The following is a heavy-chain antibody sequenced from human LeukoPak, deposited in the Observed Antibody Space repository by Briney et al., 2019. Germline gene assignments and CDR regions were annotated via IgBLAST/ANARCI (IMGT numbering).Heavy chain of an antibody. CDR1: GFTFSRYW. D-gene: IGHD5-12*01. J-gene: IGHJ4*02. CDR2: INSDGSST. V-gene: IGHV3-74*01. Sequence: GGSLRLSCAASGFTFSRYWMHWVRQAPGKGLVWASRINSDGSSTTYADSVKGRYTISRDNTKNTLYLQMNSLRAEDTAVYYCARMVATGHFDYWGQGTPVTVSS. CDR3: ARMVATGHFDY.